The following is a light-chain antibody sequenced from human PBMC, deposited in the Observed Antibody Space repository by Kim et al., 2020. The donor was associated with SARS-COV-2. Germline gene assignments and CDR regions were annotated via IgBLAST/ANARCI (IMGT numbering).Light chain of an antibody. CDR2: RNN. J-gene: IGLJ2*01. V-gene: IGLV1-40*01. CDR3: QSYDSSLNVVV. Sequence: QSVLTQPPSVSGAPGQRVTISCTGSSSNIGAGYDVHWYRQLPGTAPKLLIYRNNNRPSGVPDRFSGSKSGTSASLAITGLQAEDEADYYCQSYDSSLNVVVFGGGTHLTVL. CDR1: SSNIGAGYD.